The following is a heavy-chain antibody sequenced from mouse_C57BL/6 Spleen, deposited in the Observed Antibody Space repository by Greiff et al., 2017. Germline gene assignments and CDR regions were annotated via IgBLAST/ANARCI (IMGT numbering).Heavy chain of an antibody. J-gene: IGHJ1*03. D-gene: IGHD1-1*01. CDR1: GYTFTSYW. Sequence: QVQLKQSGTELVKPGASGYTFTSYWMHWVKQRPGQGLEWIGNINPSNGGTNYNEKCKSKATLTVDKTSSTAYMQLSSLTSEDSAVYYCARLGNYYGSSYWYFDVWGTGTTVTVSS. CDR3: ARLGNYYGSSYWYFDV. CDR2: INPSNGGT. V-gene: IGHV1-53*01.